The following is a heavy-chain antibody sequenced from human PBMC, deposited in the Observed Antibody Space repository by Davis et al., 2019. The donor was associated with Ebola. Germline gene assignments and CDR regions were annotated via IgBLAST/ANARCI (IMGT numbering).Heavy chain of an antibody. Sequence: GESLKISCAASGFTFSSYAMHWVRQAPGKGLEWVAVISSDGTNKYYADSVKGRFTISRDNSKNTLYLQMNSLRAEDTAVYYCVKGNDYGDNWGWFDPWGQGTLVTVSS. D-gene: IGHD4-23*01. J-gene: IGHJ5*02. CDR2: ISSDGTNK. CDR1: GFTFSSYA. CDR3: VKGNDYGDNWGWFDP. V-gene: IGHV3-30-3*01.